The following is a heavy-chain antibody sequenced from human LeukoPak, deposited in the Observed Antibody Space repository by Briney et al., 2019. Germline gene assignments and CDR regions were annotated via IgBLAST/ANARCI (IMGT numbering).Heavy chain of an antibody. V-gene: IGHV3-11*01. CDR1: GFTFSNYH. J-gene: IGHJ5*02. CDR2: ISSGGNTI. CDR3: TRDYR. Sequence: GGSLRLSCAASGFTFSNYHMSWIRQAPGKGLGWVSHISSGGNTIYYTDSVKGRYTISRDDAKNSLYLQMHSLRAEDTAVYYCTRDYRWGQGTLVTVSS.